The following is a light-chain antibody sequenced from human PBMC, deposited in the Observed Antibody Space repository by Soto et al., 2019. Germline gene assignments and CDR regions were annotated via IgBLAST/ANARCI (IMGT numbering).Light chain of an antibody. Sequence: QSALTQPASVSGSPGQSITISCTGTSSDVGGYIYVSWYQQHPGKAPKLIIYGVSSRPSGVSNRFSGSKSGNTASLTISGLQAEDEADYYCSSYTSSSTYVFGTGTKLTVL. V-gene: IGLV2-14*01. CDR2: GVS. CDR1: SSDVGGYIY. CDR3: SSYTSSSTYV. J-gene: IGLJ1*01.